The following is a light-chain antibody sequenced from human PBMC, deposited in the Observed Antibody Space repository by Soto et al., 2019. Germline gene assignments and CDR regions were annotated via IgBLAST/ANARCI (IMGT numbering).Light chain of an antibody. Sequence: QSALTQPASVSGSPGQSITISCTGTSSDVGGYNYVSWYQQHPGKAPKLMIYDVSNRPSGVSNRFSGSKSGNTASLTISGLQAEDEADYSCSSYTSSSNLDVVFGGGTKLTVL. J-gene: IGLJ2*01. V-gene: IGLV2-14*01. CDR2: DVS. CDR3: SSYTSSSNLDVV. CDR1: SSDVGGYNY.